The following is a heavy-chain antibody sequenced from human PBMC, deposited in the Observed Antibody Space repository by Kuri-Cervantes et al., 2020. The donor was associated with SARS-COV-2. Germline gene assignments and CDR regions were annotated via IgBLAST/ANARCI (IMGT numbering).Heavy chain of an antibody. Sequence: GGSLRLSCAASGFTFSSYWMSWVRQAPGKGLEWVANIKQDGSEKYYVDSVKGRFTISRGNAKNSLYLQMNSLRAEDTAVYYCARGLSRKPFDYWGQGTLVTVSS. CDR1: GFTFSSYW. V-gene: IGHV3-7*01. CDR2: IKQDGSEK. CDR3: ARGLSRKPFDY. J-gene: IGHJ4*02.